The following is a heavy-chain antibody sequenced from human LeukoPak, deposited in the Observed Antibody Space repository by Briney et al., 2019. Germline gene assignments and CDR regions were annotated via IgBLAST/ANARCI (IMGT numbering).Heavy chain of an antibody. D-gene: IGHD5-18*01. CDR2: ISRGTT. V-gene: IGHV3-23*01. J-gene: IGHJ4*02. Sequence: GGSLRLSCAASGFTFSKYAMVWVRQAPGKGLEWVSAISRGTTYYADSVKGRFTISRDNSKNTLYLQMNSLRAEDTAVYYCARASSGYSYGHYFDYWGQGTLVTVSS. CDR3: ARASSGYSYGHYFDY. CDR1: GFTFSKYA.